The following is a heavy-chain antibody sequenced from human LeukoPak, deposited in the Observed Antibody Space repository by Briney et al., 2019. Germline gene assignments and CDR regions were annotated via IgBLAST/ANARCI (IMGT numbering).Heavy chain of an antibody. CDR1: GFTFSTYD. D-gene: IGHD2-21*02. Sequence: GGSLRLSCAASGFTFSTYDMHWVRQTTGKGLEWVSAIDTAGGTYYPDSVKGRFTISRENAKNSFYLQMDSLRAGDTAVYYCAREGFCGGDCPGYFDLWGRGTLVTVSS. CDR2: IDTAGGT. CDR3: AREGFCGGDCPGYFDL. J-gene: IGHJ2*01. V-gene: IGHV3-13*04.